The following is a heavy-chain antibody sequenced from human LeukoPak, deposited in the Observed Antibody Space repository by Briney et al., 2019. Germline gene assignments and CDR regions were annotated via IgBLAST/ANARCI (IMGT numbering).Heavy chain of an antibody. J-gene: IGHJ5*02. CDR1: GYSFNYRY. D-gene: IGHD1-1*01. Sequence: ASVKVSCKASGYSFNYRYLHWVRQAPGQALEWMGWISPFNGNTNYAQKFQDRVTFTRDRSMTTAYMELSRLRSEDTAIYYCAATGSRNWFDPWGQGTLVTVSS. CDR2: ISPFNGNT. V-gene: IGHV1-45*02. CDR3: AATGSRNWFDP.